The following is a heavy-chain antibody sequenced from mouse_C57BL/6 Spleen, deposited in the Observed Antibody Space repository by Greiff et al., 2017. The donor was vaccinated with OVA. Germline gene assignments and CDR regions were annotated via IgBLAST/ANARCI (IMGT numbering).Heavy chain of an antibody. Sequence: QVHVKQPGAELVRPGSSVKLSCKASGYTFTSYWMDWVKQRPGQGLEWIGNIYPSDSETHYNQKFKDKATLTVDKSSSTAYMQLSSLTSEDSAVYYCARLYGSSYWYFDVWGTGTTVTVSS. CDR3: ARLYGSSYWYFDV. J-gene: IGHJ1*03. D-gene: IGHD1-1*01. CDR1: GYTFTSYW. V-gene: IGHV1-61*01. CDR2: IYPSDSET.